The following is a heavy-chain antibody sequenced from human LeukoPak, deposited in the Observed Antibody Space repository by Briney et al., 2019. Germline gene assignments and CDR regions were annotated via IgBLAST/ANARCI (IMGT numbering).Heavy chain of an antibody. D-gene: IGHD5-18*01. CDR2: INPSGGST. V-gene: IGHV1-46*01. CDR3: AREFGSQVDTAMVMSFDY. Sequence: ASVEVSCKASGYTFTSYGISWVRQAPGQGLEWMGIINPSGGSTSYAQKFQGRVTMTRDTSTSTVYMELSSLRSEDTAVYYCAREFGSQVDTAMVMSFDYWGQGTLVTVSS. J-gene: IGHJ4*02. CDR1: GYTFTSYG.